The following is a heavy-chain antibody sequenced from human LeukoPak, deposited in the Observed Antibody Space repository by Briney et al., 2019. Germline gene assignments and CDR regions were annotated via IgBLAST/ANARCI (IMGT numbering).Heavy chain of an antibody. J-gene: IGHJ4*02. Sequence: ASVKVSCKASGYTFTSYYMHWVRQAPGQGLEWMGIINPSGGSTSYAQKFQGRVTMTRDTSTSTVYMELSSLRSDDTAVYYCARAHDSSGYYTRGCFDYWGQGTLVTVSS. CDR1: GYTFTSYY. V-gene: IGHV1-46*01. CDR2: INPSGGST. D-gene: IGHD3-22*01. CDR3: ARAHDSSGYYTRGCFDY.